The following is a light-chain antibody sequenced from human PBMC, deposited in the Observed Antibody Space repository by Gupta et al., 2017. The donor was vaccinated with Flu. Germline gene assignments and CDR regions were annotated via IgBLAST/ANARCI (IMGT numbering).Light chain of an antibody. CDR1: QSVLFSSNNKNY. V-gene: IGKV4-1*01. CDR3: QQFYTTPRT. J-gene: IGKJ4*01. Sequence: NCKSSQSVLFSSNNKNYLVWYQQKPGQAPKLLIYWASTRASGVPDRFSGSGSGTDFTLPISSLQAEDVAVYYCQQFYTTPRTFGGGTRVEIK. CDR2: WAS.